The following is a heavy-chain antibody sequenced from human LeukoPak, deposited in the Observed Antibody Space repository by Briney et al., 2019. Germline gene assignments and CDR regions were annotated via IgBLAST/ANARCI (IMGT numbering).Heavy chain of an antibody. V-gene: IGHV1-69*13. CDR3: ASGRDSYYFDY. Sequence: SVKVSCKASGGTFSSYAISWVRQAPGQGLEWMGGIIPIFGTANYAQKFQGRVTTTADESTSTAYMELSSLRSEDTAVYHCASGRDSYYFDYWGQGTLVTVSS. CDR1: GGTFSSYA. D-gene: IGHD5-24*01. CDR2: IIPIFGTA. J-gene: IGHJ4*02.